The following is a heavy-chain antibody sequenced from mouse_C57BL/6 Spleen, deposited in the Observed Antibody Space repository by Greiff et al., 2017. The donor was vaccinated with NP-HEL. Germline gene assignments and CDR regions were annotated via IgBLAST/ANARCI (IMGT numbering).Heavy chain of an antibody. CDR2: ISSGSSTI. V-gene: IGHV5-17*01. CDR1: GFTFSDYG. J-gene: IGHJ1*03. D-gene: IGHD1-1*01. CDR3: ARSPLIITTVVGYFDV. Sequence: EVKLMESGGGLVKPGGSLKLSCAASGFTFSDYGMHWVRQAPEKGLEWVAYISSGSSTIYYADTVKGRFTISRDNAKNTLFLQMTSRRSEDTAMYYCARSPLIITTVVGYFDVWGTGTTVTVSS.